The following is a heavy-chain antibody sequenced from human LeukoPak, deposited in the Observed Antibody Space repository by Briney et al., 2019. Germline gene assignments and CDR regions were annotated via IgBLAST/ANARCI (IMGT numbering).Heavy chain of an antibody. J-gene: IGHJ6*03. V-gene: IGHV4-59*11. Sequence: SETLSLTCTVPGGSISSHYWSWIRQPPGKGLEWIGYIYYSGSTNYNPSLKSRVTISVDTSKNQFSLKLSSVTAADTAVYYCGGAAYSSGWYETYYYYYMDVWGKGTTVTVSS. CDR1: GGSISSHY. CDR3: GGAAYSSGWYETYYYYYMDV. D-gene: IGHD6-19*01. CDR2: IYYSGST.